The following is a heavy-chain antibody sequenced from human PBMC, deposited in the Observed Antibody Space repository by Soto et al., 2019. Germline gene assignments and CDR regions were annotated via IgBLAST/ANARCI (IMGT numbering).Heavy chain of an antibody. Sequence: SETLSLTCAVSGGSISSGGYSWSWIRQPPGKGLEWIGYIYYSGSTNYNPSLKSRVTISVDTSKNQFSLKLSSVTAADTAVYYCAREGYCSSTSCSRPFDYWGQGTLVTVSS. D-gene: IGHD2-2*01. J-gene: IGHJ4*02. CDR1: GGSISSGGYS. CDR3: AREGYCSSTSCSRPFDY. V-gene: IGHV4-61*08. CDR2: IYYSGST.